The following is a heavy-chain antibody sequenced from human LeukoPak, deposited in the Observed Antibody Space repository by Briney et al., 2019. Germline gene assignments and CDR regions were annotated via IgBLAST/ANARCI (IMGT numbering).Heavy chain of an antibody. D-gene: IGHD2-15*01. CDR3: ARDQGATRSFDY. CDR2: ISSNGGST. J-gene: IGHJ4*02. CDR1: GFTFSSYA. Sequence: GGSLRLSCAASGFTFSSYAMHWVRQAPGKGLECVSAISSNGGSTYYANSVKGRFTISRDNAKNSLYLQMNSLRAEDTAVYYCARDQGATRSFDYWGQGTLVTVSS. V-gene: IGHV3-64*01.